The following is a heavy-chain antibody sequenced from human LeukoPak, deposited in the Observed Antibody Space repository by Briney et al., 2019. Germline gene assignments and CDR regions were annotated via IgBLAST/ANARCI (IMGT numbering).Heavy chain of an antibody. CDR2: IWYDGRKE. CDR3: ARDSRDLTVTATEFDF. J-gene: IGHJ4*02. V-gene: IGHV3-33*01. Sequence: GGSLRLSCAASGSTFSTYGMHWVRQAPGKGLEWVAVIWYDGRKEYYADSVKGRFTISRDNSKNTLYLQMNSLRAEDTAMYYCARDSRDLTVTATEFDFWGQGTLVTVSS. D-gene: IGHD4-17*01. CDR1: GSTFSTYG.